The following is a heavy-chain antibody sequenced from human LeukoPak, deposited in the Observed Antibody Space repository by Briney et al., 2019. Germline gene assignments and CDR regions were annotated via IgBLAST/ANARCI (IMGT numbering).Heavy chain of an antibody. V-gene: IGHV1-69*13. J-gene: IGHJ4*02. D-gene: IGHD2-8*01. CDR3: ATGSHGGVDY. Sequence: SVKVSCKASGGTFSSYAISWVRQAPGQGLEWMGEIIPVSGPTTYAQRFQGRVTITAVESTSTAYMEMSGLRPEDTAMFYCATGSHGGVDYWGRGSLVIVSS. CDR2: IIPVSGPT. CDR1: GGTFSSYA.